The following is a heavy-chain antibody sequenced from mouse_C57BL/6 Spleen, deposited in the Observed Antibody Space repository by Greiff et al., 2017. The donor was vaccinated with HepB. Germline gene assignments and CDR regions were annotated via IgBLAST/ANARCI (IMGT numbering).Heavy chain of an antibody. Sequence: EVQLQQSGPELVKPGASVKISCKASGYTFTDYYMNWVKQSHGKSLEWIGDINPNNGGTSYNQKFKGKATLTVDKSSSTAYMELRSLTSEDSAVYYCASYYGSSYAMDYWGQGTSVTVSS. CDR1: GYTFTDYY. J-gene: IGHJ4*01. CDR2: INPNNGGT. V-gene: IGHV1-26*01. CDR3: ASYYGSSYAMDY. D-gene: IGHD1-1*01.